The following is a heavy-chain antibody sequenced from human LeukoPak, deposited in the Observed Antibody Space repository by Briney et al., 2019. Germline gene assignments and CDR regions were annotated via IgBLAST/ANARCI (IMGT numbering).Heavy chain of an antibody. CDR3: ARATFQPPASYYFDY. V-gene: IGHV4-39*01. J-gene: IGHJ4*02. CDR2: IYYSGST. Sequence: PSETLSLTCTVSGGSISSSSYYWGWIRQPPGKGLEWIGSIYYSGSTYYNPSLKSRVTISVDTSKNQFSLKLSSVTAADTAVYYCARATFQPPASYYFDYWGQGTLVTVSS. CDR1: GGSISSSSYY. D-gene: IGHD2/OR15-2a*01.